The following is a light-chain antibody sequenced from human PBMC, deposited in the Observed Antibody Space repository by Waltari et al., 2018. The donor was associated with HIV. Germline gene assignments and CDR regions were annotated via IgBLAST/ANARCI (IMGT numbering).Light chain of an antibody. CDR1: SSDVGSYNL. Sequence: QSALTQPASVSGSPGQSITISCTGTSSDVGSYNLVSWYQQHPGKAPKLMIYEGSKRPSGVSNRFSGSKSGNTASLTISGLQAEDEADYYCCSYAGSSTLVVFG. CDR2: EGS. CDR3: CSYAGSSTLVV. V-gene: IGLV2-23*01. J-gene: IGLJ2*01.